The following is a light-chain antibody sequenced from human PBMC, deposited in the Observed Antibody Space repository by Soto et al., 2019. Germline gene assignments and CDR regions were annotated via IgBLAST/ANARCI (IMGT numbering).Light chain of an antibody. Sequence: DIQITQSPSSLSASVGDRVTIPCRASQSIASYLNWYQQKPGKAPRLLIFATSNLQSGVPSRFSGSGSGTHFTLSISSLQPEDSATYYCQQTRTVPPEWTFGQGTKVDIK. CDR3: QQTRTVPPEWT. CDR1: QSIASY. J-gene: IGKJ1*01. V-gene: IGKV1-39*01. CDR2: ATS.